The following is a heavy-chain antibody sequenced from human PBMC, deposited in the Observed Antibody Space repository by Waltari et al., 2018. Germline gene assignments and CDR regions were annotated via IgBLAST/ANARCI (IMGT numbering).Heavy chain of an antibody. V-gene: IGHV3-66*02. Sequence: EVQLVESGGGLVQPGGSLRLSCAASGITVCNNYISWVRQAPGKGLELISLIYSSGSTYYADSVKGRFTISRDNSKNTLYLQMNSLRSEDTAVYFCARDPPGVAAAGPGRGWGQGTLVTVSS. J-gene: IGHJ4*02. CDR1: GITVCNNY. CDR3: ARDPPGVAAAGPGRG. D-gene: IGHD6-25*01. CDR2: IYSSGST.